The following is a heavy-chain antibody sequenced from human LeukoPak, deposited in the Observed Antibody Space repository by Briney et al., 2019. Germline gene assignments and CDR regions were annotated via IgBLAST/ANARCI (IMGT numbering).Heavy chain of an antibody. CDR3: AKDHGGSYSESFDY. D-gene: IGHD1-26*01. CDR1: GFTFSSYG. J-gene: IGHJ4*02. CDR2: IRYDGSNK. Sequence: GGSLRLSCAASGFTFSSYGMHWVRQAPGKGLEWVAFIRYDGSNKYYADSVKGRFTISRDNSKNTMYLQMNSLRAEDMAVYYCAKDHGGSYSESFDYWGQGTLVTVSS. V-gene: IGHV3-30*02.